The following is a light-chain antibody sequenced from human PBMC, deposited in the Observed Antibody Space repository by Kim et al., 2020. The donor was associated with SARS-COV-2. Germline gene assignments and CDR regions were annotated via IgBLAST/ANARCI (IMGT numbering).Light chain of an antibody. CDR2: GAS. Sequence: VSPGERATLSCRASQSVTSNLAWYQQKPGQAPRLLISGASTRTTGIPARFSGSGSGTEFTLSISSLQSEDFAIYYCQQYNDWPLTFGGGTKVDIK. CDR3: QQYNDWPLT. CDR1: QSVTSN. V-gene: IGKV3-15*01. J-gene: IGKJ4*01.